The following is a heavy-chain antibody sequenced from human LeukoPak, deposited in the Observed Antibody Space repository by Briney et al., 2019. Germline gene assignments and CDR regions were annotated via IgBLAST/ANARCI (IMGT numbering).Heavy chain of an antibody. CDR1: GFTVNSKY. D-gene: IGHD3-22*01. V-gene: IGHV3-53*01. CDR2: IYGGGST. CDR3: AREHYDSSGYPLDY. J-gene: IGHJ4*02. Sequence: GGSLRLFCAASGFTVNSKYMSWVRQAPGKGLEWVSVIYGGGSTYYADSVKGRFTISRDNSKNTLYLQMNSLRAEDTAVYYCAREHYDSSGYPLDYWGQGTLVTVSS.